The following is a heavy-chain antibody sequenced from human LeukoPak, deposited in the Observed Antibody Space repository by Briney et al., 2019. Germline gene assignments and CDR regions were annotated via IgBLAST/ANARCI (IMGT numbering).Heavy chain of an antibody. CDR2: IWYDGSNK. V-gene: IGHV3-33*01. Sequence: GGSLRLSCAASGFTFSSYGMHWVRQAPGKGLEWVAVIWYDGSNKYYADSVKGRFTISRDNSKNTLYLQMNSPRAEDTAVYYCARGLQKRWLQLDYWGQGTLVTVSS. D-gene: IGHD5-24*01. CDR3: ARGLQKRWLQLDY. J-gene: IGHJ4*02. CDR1: GFTFSSYG.